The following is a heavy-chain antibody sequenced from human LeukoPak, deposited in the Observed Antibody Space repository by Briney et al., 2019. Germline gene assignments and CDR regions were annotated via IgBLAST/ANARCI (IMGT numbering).Heavy chain of an antibody. CDR3: AREGGFYRPLDY. CDR1: GGSISSTNW. D-gene: IGHD3-3*01. CDR2: VHLDGRT. Sequence: SETLSLTCGVSGGSISSTNWWTWIRQPPGKGLEWIGEVHLDGRTNYNPSLESRLTMSVDLSENHISLKLTSVTAADTAVYYCAREGGFYRPLDYTGQGTLVTVSS. J-gene: IGHJ4*02. V-gene: IGHV4-4*02.